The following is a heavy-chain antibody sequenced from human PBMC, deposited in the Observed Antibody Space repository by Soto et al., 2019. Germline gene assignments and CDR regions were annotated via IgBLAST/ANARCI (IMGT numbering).Heavy chain of an antibody. V-gene: IGHV4-39*01. Sequence: QLQLQESGPGLVKPSETLSLTCTVSGGSISSSSYYWGWIRQPPGKGLEWIGSIYYSGSTYYNPSLKSRVTISVDTSKNQFSLKLSSVTAADTAVYYCARRPAAIRYCSGGSCYSGFDYWGQGTLVTVSS. J-gene: IGHJ4*02. CDR2: IYYSGST. CDR3: ARRPAAIRYCSGGSCYSGFDY. CDR1: GGSISSSSYY. D-gene: IGHD2-15*01.